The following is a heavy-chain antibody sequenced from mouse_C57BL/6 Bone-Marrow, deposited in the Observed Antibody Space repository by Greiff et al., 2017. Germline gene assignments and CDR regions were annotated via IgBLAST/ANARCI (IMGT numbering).Heavy chain of an antibody. CDR1: GYTFTDYY. J-gene: IGHJ2*01. V-gene: IGHV1-76*01. D-gene: IGHD2-5*01. CDR3: ARRRVSNYGYFDY. Sequence: VQLQQSGAELVRPGASVKLSCKASGYTFTDYYINWVKQRPGQGLEWIARIYPGSGNTYYNEKFKGKATLTAEKSSSTAYMQLSSLTSEDSAVYFCARRRVSNYGYFDYWGQGTTRTVSS. CDR2: IYPGSGNT.